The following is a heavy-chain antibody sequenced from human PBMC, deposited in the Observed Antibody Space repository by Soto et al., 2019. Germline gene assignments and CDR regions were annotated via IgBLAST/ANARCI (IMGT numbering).Heavy chain of an antibody. CDR2: IIPILGIA. J-gene: IGHJ5*02. CDR1: GGTFSSYT. D-gene: IGHD1-26*01. V-gene: IGHV1-69*08. Sequence: QVQLVQCGAEVKKPGSSVKVSCKASGGTFSSYTISWVRQAPGQGLEWMGRIIPILGIANYAQKFQGRVTITADKSTSTAYMELSSLRSEDTAVYYCARDGGIVGAMGWFDPWGQGTLVTVSS. CDR3: ARDGGIVGAMGWFDP.